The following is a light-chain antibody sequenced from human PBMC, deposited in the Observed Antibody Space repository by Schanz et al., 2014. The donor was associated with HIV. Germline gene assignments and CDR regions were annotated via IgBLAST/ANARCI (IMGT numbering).Light chain of an antibody. V-gene: IGKV3-11*01. Sequence: EIVLTQSPATLSLSPGERATLSCRASQSVSSYLAWYQQKPGQAPRLLIFGASNRATGIPDRFSGSGSGTDFTLAISSLEPEDFAVYYCQQRRIWLTFGGGTKVEIK. J-gene: IGKJ4*01. CDR2: GAS. CDR3: QQRRIWLT. CDR1: QSVSSY.